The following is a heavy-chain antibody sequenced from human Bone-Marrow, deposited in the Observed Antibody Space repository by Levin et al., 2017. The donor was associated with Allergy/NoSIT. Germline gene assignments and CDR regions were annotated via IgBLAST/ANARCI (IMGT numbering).Heavy chain of an antibody. V-gene: IGHV1-8*01. CDR3: ARGELDSGYLFDY. CDR2: MYPNSDNA. Sequence: PKASVKVSCQTSGYTFTSFDINWVRQATGQGLEWMGWMYPNSDNAGYAQKFQGRVTMTRNTPISTAYMELSSLRSEDTAIYYFARGELDSGYLFDYWGQGTLVTVSS. D-gene: IGHD5-12*01. J-gene: IGHJ4*02. CDR1: GYTFTSFD.